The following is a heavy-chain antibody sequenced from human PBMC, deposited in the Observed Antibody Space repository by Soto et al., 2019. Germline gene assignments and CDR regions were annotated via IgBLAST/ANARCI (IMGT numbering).Heavy chain of an antibody. CDR3: AKNPGYYYDSTGYHFDY. CDR1: GFTFSSYS. J-gene: IGHJ4*02. V-gene: IGHV3-48*01. CDR2: ISSGSSTI. Sequence: GGSLRLSCAASGFTFSSYSMNWVRQAPGKGLEWVSYISSGSSTIYYADSVKGRFTISRDNSKNTLYLQMNSLRAEDTAVYYCAKNPGYYYDSTGYHFDYWGQGTLVTVSS. D-gene: IGHD3-22*01.